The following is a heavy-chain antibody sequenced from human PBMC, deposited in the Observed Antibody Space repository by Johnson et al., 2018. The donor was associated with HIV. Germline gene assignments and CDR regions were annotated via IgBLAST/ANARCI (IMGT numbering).Heavy chain of an antibody. D-gene: IGHD2-8*02. CDR1: GFTFRSNG. Sequence: QVQLVESGGGVVQPGGSLRLSCAASGFTFRSNGMHWVRQAPGKGLEWVTFIQYDGSEKYYVDSVKGRFTISRDNAKNSLYLQMNNLRAEDTAVYYCARGPGGFGAFDIWGQGTMVTVSS. V-gene: IGHV3-30*02. CDR2: IQYDGSEK. J-gene: IGHJ3*02. CDR3: ARGPGGFGAFDI.